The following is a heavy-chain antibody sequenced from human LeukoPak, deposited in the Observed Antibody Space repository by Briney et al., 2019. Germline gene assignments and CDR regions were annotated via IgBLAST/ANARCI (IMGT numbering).Heavy chain of an antibody. CDR3: AGQADYNVLTGYHKGHLDY. J-gene: IGHJ4*02. D-gene: IGHD3-9*01. CDR1: GYSFTSYW. Sequence: GESLKISCKGSGYSFTSYWIGWVRQMPGKGLEWMGIICPGDSDTRYSPPFQGQVTISADKSITTAYLQWSSLQASDTAMYYCAGQADYNVLTGYHKGHLDYWGQGTLVTVSS. CDR2: ICPGDSDT. V-gene: IGHV5-51*01.